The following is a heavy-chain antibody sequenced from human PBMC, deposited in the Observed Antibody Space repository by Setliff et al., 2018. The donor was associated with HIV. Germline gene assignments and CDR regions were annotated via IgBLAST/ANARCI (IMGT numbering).Heavy chain of an antibody. CDR2: VWDNGTT. D-gene: IGHD1-26*01. Sequence: PSETLSLTCTVSGGSISHSHWSWIRQPPGKGLEWIGYVWDNGTTKYNPSLESQVTISLHTSKNQFSLKLSSVTAADTAVYYCATYWGGEGGRGYWGQGTLVTVSS. V-gene: IGHV4-59*01. CDR1: GGSISHSH. J-gene: IGHJ4*02. CDR3: ATYWGGEGGRGY.